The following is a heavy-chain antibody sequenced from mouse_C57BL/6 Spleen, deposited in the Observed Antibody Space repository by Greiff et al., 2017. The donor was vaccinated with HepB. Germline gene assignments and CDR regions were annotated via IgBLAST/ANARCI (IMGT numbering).Heavy chain of an antibody. Sequence: EVQLQQSGPELVKPGASVKITCKASGYSFTGYYMNWVKQSPEKSLEWIGEINPSTGGTTYNQKFKAKATLTVDKSSSTAYMQLKSLTSEDSAVYYCARRDYGSGYFCFDYWGQGTTLTVSS. CDR2: INPSTGGT. D-gene: IGHD1-1*01. J-gene: IGHJ2*01. V-gene: IGHV1-42*01. CDR3: ARRDYGSGYFCFDY. CDR1: GYSFTGYY.